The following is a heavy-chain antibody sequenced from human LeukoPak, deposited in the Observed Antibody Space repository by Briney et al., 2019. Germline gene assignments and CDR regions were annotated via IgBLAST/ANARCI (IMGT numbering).Heavy chain of an antibody. CDR3: AKVLGYGHSSYWYFDL. CDR1: GFTLRTYW. CDR2: IRGSGGST. V-gene: IGHV3-23*01. Sequence: GGSLRLSCAASGFTLRTYWMSWVRQAPGKGLEWVSAIRGSGGSTNYADSVKGRFTISRDNSKNTLYLQMNSLRAEDTAVYYCAKVLGYGHSSYWYFDLWGRGTLVTVSS. J-gene: IGHJ2*01. D-gene: IGHD3-22*01.